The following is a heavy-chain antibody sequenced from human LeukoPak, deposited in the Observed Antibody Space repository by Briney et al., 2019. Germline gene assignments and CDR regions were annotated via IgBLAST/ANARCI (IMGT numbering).Heavy chain of an antibody. CDR1: GFTVSSNY. CDR3: AKTLAAAGNFDY. V-gene: IGHV3-53*01. Sequence: GGSLRLSCAASGFTVSSNYMSWVRQAPGKGLDWVSVIYDGDSAHYADSVKGRFTISRDNSKNTLYLQMNSLRAEDTAVYYCAKTLAAAGNFDYWGQGTLVTVSS. D-gene: IGHD6-13*01. J-gene: IGHJ4*02. CDR2: IYDGDSA.